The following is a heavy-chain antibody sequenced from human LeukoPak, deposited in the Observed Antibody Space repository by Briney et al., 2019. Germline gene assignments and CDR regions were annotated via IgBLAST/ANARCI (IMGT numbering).Heavy chain of an antibody. V-gene: IGHV4-59*02. CDR3: ARAYGSGGVYYYYMDV. CDR1: GGSVTDYY. Sequence: SETLSLTCTVSGGSVTDYYWSWIRQSPGKGLEWIGYIYYTGTSYNPSLKSRVTIPADTSKNQFSLKLTSVTAADTAVYYCARAYGSGGVYYYYMDVWGKGTTVTISS. D-gene: IGHD3-10*01. CDR2: IYYTGT. J-gene: IGHJ6*03.